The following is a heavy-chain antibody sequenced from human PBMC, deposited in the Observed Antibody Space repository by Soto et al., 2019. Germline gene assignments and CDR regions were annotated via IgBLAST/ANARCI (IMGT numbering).Heavy chain of an antibody. V-gene: IGHV4-4*02. CDR1: DGSINNGDW. Sequence: QVQLQESGTGLVEPSGTLSLTCNVYDGSINNGDWCSWVRQPPGKGLEWIGEVYHNGNTNYNASLKSRVTVSVDKSRNQFSLRLGSVTPADTAVYYCAARGFVGPIYWGQGTLVTVSS. D-gene: IGHD1-26*01. CDR3: AARGFVGPIY. J-gene: IGHJ4*02. CDR2: VYHNGNT.